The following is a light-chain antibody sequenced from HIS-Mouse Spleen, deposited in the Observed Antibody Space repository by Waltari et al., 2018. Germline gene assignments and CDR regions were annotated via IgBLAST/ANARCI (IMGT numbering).Light chain of an antibody. CDR1: QSVSSN. CDR2: GAS. Sequence: EIVMTQSPATLSVSPGERATPPCRASQSVSSNLAWYQQKPGQAPRLLINGASTRATGIPARFSGSGSGTEFTLTISSMQSEDFAVYYCQQYNNWPPWTFGQGTKVEIK. V-gene: IGKV3-15*01. J-gene: IGKJ1*01. CDR3: QQYNNWPPWT.